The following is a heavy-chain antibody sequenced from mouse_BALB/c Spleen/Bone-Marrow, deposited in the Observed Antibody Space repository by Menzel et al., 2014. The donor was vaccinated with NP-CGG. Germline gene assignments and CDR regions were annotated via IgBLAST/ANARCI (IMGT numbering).Heavy chain of an antibody. J-gene: IGHJ2*01. D-gene: IGHD3-1*01. Sequence: EVKLVESGGGLVKPGGSLKLSCAASGFTFSYYAMSWVRQSPEKRLEWVAEISSGGTYTYYPDTVTGRFTISRDNAKNTLYLEMSSLRYEDTAMYYCVRDSSGYIDYWGQGTTRTSSS. CDR1: GFTFSYYA. CDR3: VRDSSGYIDY. CDR2: ISSGGTYT. V-gene: IGHV5-9-4*01.